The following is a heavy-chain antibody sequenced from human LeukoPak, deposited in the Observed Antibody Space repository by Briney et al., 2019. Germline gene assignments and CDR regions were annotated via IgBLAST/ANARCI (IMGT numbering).Heavy chain of an antibody. Sequence: SETLSLTCTVSGASISTYYWSWIRQPVGKGLEWIGHIKTSGSTHYNPSLRRRVSMSVDTSKNHFSLNLTSVTAADTAVYYCAKTAKYYYGSETYFFFEEWGQGTLVTVSS. CDR1: GASISTYY. CDR3: AKTAKYYYGSETYFFFEE. D-gene: IGHD3-10*01. V-gene: IGHV4-4*07. CDR2: IKTSGST. J-gene: IGHJ4*02.